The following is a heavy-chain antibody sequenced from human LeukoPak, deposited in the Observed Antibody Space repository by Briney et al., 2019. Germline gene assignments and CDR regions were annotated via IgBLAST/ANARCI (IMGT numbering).Heavy chain of an antibody. CDR1: GNSFNTYN. CDR2: IDPSGGST. V-gene: IGHV1-46*02. CDR3: VYSHSGSFSMAV. Sequence: ASVRISCKPSGNSFNTYNLHWVRQAPGEGLSWLGIIDPSGGSTSYAQKFQVRFTMTRDTSTGTVYMYLSSLRSEDTAVYYCVYSHSGSFSMAVWGKGTTVTVSS. J-gene: IGHJ6*03. D-gene: IGHD2-15*01.